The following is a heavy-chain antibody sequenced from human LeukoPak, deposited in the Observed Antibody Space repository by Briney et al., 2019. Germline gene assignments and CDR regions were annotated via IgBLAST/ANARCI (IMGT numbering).Heavy chain of an antibody. Sequence: GASVKVSCKASGYTFTGYYIHWVRQAPGQGLEWMGRIIPILGIANYAQKFQGRVTIIADKSTSTAYMELSSLRSEDTAVYYCARDLYSGHEGNAFDIWGQGTMVTVSS. CDR3: ARDLYSGHEGNAFDI. D-gene: IGHD5-12*01. CDR1: GYTFTGYY. J-gene: IGHJ3*02. V-gene: IGHV1-69*04. CDR2: IIPILGIA.